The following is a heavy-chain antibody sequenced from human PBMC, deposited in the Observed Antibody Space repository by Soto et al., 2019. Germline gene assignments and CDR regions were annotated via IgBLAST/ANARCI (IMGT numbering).Heavy chain of an antibody. Sequence: GGSLRLSCVASGFTFDDYAMHWVRQAPEKGLEWVSGISWNSGSIGYADSVKGRFTISRDNAKNSLYLQMNSLRAEDTALYYCAKDKVVRGITNFYYYMDVWGKGTTVTVSS. D-gene: IGHD3-10*01. J-gene: IGHJ6*03. V-gene: IGHV3-9*01. CDR2: ISWNSGSI. CDR1: GFTFDDYA. CDR3: AKDKVVRGITNFYYYMDV.